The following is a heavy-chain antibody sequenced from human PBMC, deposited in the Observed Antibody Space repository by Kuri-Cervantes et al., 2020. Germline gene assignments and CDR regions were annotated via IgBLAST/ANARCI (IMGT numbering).Heavy chain of an antibody. D-gene: IGHD3-10*01. CDR3: ARGRGITMVRGVVPDY. V-gene: IGHV4-39*07. J-gene: IGHJ4*02. CDR1: GGSISSSSYY. Sequence: SETLSLTCTVSGGSISSSSYYWGWIRQPPGKGLEWIGSIYYSGSTYYNPSLKSRVTISVDTSKNQFSLTLSSVTAADTAVYYCARGRGITMVRGVVPDYWGQGTLVTVSS. CDR2: IYYSGST.